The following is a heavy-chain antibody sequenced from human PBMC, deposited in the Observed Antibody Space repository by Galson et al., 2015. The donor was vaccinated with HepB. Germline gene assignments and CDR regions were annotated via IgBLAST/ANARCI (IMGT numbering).Heavy chain of an antibody. CDR2: INPNSGGT. V-gene: IGHV1-2*04. CDR3: ARGGPRGREQDFDY. CDR1: GYTFTGYY. J-gene: IGHJ4*02. D-gene: IGHD1-26*01. Sequence: SVKVSCKASGYTFTGYYMHWVRQAPGQGLEWMGWINPNSGGTNYAQKFQGWVTMTRDTSISTAYMELSRLRSDDTAVYYCARGGPRGREQDFDYWGQGTLVTVSS.